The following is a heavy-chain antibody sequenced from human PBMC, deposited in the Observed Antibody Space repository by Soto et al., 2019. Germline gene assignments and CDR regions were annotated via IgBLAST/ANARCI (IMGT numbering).Heavy chain of an antibody. J-gene: IGHJ4*02. CDR2: LSDSGGSI. CDR3: AKVSSGWYAGFFDL. D-gene: IGHD6-13*01. V-gene: IGHV3-23*01. Sequence: PGGSLRLSCAASGFTFSRHAMTWVRQAPGKGLEWVSSLSDSGGSIYYADSVKGRFTISRDNSMNTPYLQMSTLRAEDTAVYYCAKVSSGWYAGFFDLWGQGTLVTVSS. CDR1: GFTFSRHA.